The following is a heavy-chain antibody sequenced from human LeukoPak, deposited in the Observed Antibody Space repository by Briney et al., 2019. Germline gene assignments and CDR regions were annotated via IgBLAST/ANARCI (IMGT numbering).Heavy chain of an antibody. CDR2: VTHDGKNQ. V-gene: IGHV3-30*09. D-gene: IGHD3-16*01. J-gene: IGHJ4*02. CDR3: VRDDYVWGIHVEEY. Sequence: GGSLRLSCAVSGFTFSSYAMHWVRQAPGKGLEWVTVVTHDGKNQYYADSVKGRFVISRDNSKNMLFLEMNSLGPEDTALYYCVRDDYVWGIHVEEYWGQGTLVTVSS. CDR1: GFTFSSYA.